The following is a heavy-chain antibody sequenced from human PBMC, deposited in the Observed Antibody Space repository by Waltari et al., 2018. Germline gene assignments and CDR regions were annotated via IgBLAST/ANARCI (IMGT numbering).Heavy chain of an antibody. Sequence: EVQLVESGGNLVQPGGSLKLSCAGSGFTFTDSSSIHWVRQAAGKGLEWLGHIRGSNLNYAPAYSASVMGRFSISRDDSENTAFLQMNSLEAGDTAVYYCARQTISCHDYWGQGTLVTVSS. CDR3: ARQTISCHDY. J-gene: IGHJ4*02. CDR1: GFTFTDSS. V-gene: IGHV3-73*01. CDR2: IRGSNLNYAP. D-gene: IGHD2-2*01.